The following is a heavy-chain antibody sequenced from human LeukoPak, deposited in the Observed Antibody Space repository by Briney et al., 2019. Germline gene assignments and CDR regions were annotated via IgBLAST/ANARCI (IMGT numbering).Heavy chain of an antibody. Sequence: GESLKISCKGSGYTFTSYWISWVRQMPGKGLEWMGRIDPSDSYTNYSPSFQGHVTISADKSISTAYLQWSSLKASDTAMYYCARHAGIMRVNAYWGQGTLVTVSS. CDR1: GYTFTSYW. J-gene: IGHJ4*02. CDR3: ARHAGIMRVNAY. V-gene: IGHV5-10-1*01. CDR2: IDPSDSYT. D-gene: IGHD1-26*01.